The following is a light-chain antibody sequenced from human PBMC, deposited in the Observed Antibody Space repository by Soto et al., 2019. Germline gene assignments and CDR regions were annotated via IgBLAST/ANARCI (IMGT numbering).Light chain of an antibody. CDR3: QSYDSSLSAYYV. V-gene: IGLV1-40*01. CDR2: GND. CDR1: SSNIGAGYD. Sequence: QSVLTQPRLVSGATGQRVTISCTGSSSNIGAGYDVHWYRQLPGTAPKLLIYGNDNRPSGVPDRFSGSKSGTSASLAITGLQAEDEADYYCQSYDSSLSAYYVFGTGTKVTVL. J-gene: IGLJ1*01.